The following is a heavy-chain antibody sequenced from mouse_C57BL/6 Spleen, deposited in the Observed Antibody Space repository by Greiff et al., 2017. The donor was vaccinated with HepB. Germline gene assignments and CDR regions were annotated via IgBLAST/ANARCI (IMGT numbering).Heavy chain of an antibody. CDR3: ARENLLFAY. J-gene: IGHJ3*01. Sequence: EVKVEESGGGLVKPGGSLKLSCAASGFTFSSYAMSWVRQTPEKRLEWVATISDGGSYTYYPDNVKGRFTISRDNAKNNLYLQMSHLKSEDTAMYYCARENLLFAYWGQGTLVTVSA. CDR1: GFTFSSYA. V-gene: IGHV5-4*01. CDR2: ISDGGSYT. D-gene: IGHD2-10*01.